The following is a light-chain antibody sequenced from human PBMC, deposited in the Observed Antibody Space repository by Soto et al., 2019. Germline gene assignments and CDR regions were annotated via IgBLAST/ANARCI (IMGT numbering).Light chain of an antibody. CDR2: DAS. CDR3: QQRSNWPPLT. J-gene: IGKJ4*01. CDR1: QSVSSS. Sequence: EIVLTQSPATLSVSPGERATLSCRASQSVSSSLAWYQHKPGQATRLLIYDASNRATGIPARFSGSGSGTDFTLTISSLAPEDFAVYYCQQRSNWPPLTFGGGTKVEIK. V-gene: IGKV3-11*01.